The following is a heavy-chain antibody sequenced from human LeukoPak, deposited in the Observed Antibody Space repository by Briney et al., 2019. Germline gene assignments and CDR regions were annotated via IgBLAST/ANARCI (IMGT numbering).Heavy chain of an antibody. CDR1: GFSFSSYG. D-gene: IGHD3-3*01. Sequence: PGGSLRLSCAASGFSFSSYGMHWVRQAPGKGLEWVAFIRYDGSNKYYADSVKGRFTISRDNAKNSLYLQMNSLRAEDTAVYYCVRVITIFGVVDAFDIWGQGTMVTVSS. CDR2: IRYDGSNK. V-gene: IGHV3-30*02. J-gene: IGHJ3*02. CDR3: VRVITIFGVVDAFDI.